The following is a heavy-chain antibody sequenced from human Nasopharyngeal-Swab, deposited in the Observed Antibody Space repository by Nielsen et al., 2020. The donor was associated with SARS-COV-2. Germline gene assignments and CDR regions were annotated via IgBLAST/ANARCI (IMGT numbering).Heavy chain of an antibody. D-gene: IGHD3-9*01. CDR2: ISDDNTI. V-gene: IGHV3-69-1*02. Sequence: WIRQPPGKGLAWISYISDDNTIFYADSVKGRFTISRDNAKNSLYLHMNSLRDEDTALYYCARDSELLTNYYGLDYWGQGTLVTVSS. J-gene: IGHJ4*02. CDR3: ARDSELLTNYYGLDY.